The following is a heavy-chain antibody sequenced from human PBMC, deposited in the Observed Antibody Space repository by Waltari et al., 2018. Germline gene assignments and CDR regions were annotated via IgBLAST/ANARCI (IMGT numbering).Heavy chain of an antibody. CDR3: ATLSSGWS. CDR1: GFPFSDQY. Sequence: EVQLVESGGGLVQPGGSLRLSCAGSGFPFSDQYMVWVRQPPGKGLEWVGRTRNKAHSYTTEYAASVKGRFTISRDDSKNAMYLQMNSLNTEDTAVYYCATLSSGWSWGQGTLVTVSS. J-gene: IGHJ5*02. CDR2: TRNKAHSYTT. D-gene: IGHD6-19*01. V-gene: IGHV3-72*01.